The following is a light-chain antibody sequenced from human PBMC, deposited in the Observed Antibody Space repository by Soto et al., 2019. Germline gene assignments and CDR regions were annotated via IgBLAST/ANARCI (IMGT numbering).Light chain of an antibody. V-gene: IGLV2-14*01. Sequence: QSALTQPASVSGSPGQWITISCTGTSSDIGNFVSWYRQHPGKAPKLMIYDVSSRPSGISHRFSGSKSGRTASLSISGLQDDDEADYYCCIYTGTGTGVFGGGTKLTVL. CDR1: SSDIGNF. J-gene: IGLJ2*01. CDR2: DVS. CDR3: CIYTGTGTGV.